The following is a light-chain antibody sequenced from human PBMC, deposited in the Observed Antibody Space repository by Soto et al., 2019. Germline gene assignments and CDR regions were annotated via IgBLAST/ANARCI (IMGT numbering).Light chain of an antibody. CDR1: QDIRND. CDR2: TAP. J-gene: IGKJ2*01. Sequence: DIPMTQSPSSLSASVGDSVTITCRASQDIRNDLGWYQHKPGKVPKRLIHTAPTLQSWVPSRFSGSGSGTEFTLTISSLQPEDFATYYCLQQNTLPYTFGQGTKLEIK. CDR3: LQQNTLPYT. V-gene: IGKV1-17*01.